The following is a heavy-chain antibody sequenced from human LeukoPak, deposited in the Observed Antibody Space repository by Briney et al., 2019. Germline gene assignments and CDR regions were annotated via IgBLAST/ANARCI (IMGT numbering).Heavy chain of an antibody. J-gene: IGHJ5*02. CDR2: IKQDGGEK. D-gene: IGHD2-15*01. Sequence: GGSLRLSCVASGLTFSSYWMSWVRQAPGKGLEWVANIKQDGGEKYYVDSVKGRFTISRDNAKNSLYLRMSNLRTEDTATYYCARATCTGGSCYYAWGRGTLVTVSA. CDR3: ARATCTGGSCYYA. CDR1: GLTFSSYW. V-gene: IGHV3-7*01.